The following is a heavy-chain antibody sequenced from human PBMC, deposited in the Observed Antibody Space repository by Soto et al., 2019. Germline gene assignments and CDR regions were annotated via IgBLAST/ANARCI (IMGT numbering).Heavy chain of an antibody. CDR3: ARMYSSYYYYYYGMDV. D-gene: IGHD4-4*01. J-gene: IGHJ6*02. CDR1: GFSLSTSGMC. CDR2: IDWDDDK. V-gene: IGHV2-70*01. Sequence: ESGPTLVNPTQTLTLTCTFSGFSLSTSGMCVSWIRQPPGKALEWLALIDWDDDKYYSTSLKTRLTISKDTSKNQVVLTMTNMDPVDTATYYCARMYSSYYYYYYGMDVWGQGTTVTVSS.